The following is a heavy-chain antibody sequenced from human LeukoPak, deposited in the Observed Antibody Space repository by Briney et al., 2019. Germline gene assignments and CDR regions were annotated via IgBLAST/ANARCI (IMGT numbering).Heavy chain of an antibody. D-gene: IGHD5-12*01. Sequence: PGRSLRLSCEVSGYTFSRYGMHWVRQAPGKGLEWVAVIWFDGSKKYYADSVRGRFTISRDDSKSTLYLQMNSLRAEDTAVYYCAKEPLYSGYSLTYDSMGIDYWGQGTLVTVSS. CDR1: GYTFSRYG. V-gene: IGHV3-33*06. J-gene: IGHJ4*02. CDR3: AKEPLYSGYSLTYDSMGIDY. CDR2: IWFDGSKK.